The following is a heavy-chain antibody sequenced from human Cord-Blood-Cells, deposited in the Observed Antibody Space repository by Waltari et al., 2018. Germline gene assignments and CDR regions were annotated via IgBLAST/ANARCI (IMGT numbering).Heavy chain of an antibody. CDR2: IYYSGST. J-gene: IGHJ2*01. D-gene: IGHD3-22*01. Sequence: QVQLQESGPGLVKPSETLSLTCPVSGGSISSYYWSWIRQPPGKGLEWIGYIYYSGSTNYNPSLKSRVTISVDTSKNQFSLKLSSVTAADTAVYYCARRGYYDSSGYYYWYFDLWGRGTLVTVSS. CDR1: GGSISSYY. CDR3: ARRGYYDSSGYYYWYFDL. V-gene: IGHV4-59*08.